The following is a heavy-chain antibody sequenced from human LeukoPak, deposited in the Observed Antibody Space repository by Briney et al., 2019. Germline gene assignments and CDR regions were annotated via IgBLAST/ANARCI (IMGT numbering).Heavy chain of an antibody. CDR2: IYHSGST. D-gene: IGHD3-22*01. CDR3: ARDGYDSSGYYLYYFDY. Sequence: SETLSLTCTVSGYSISSGYYWGWIRQPPGKGLEWIGSIYHSGSTYYNPSLKSRVTISVDTSKNQFSLKLSSVTAADTAVYYCARDGYDSSGYYLYYFDYWGQGTLVTVSS. J-gene: IGHJ4*02. CDR1: GYSISSGYY. V-gene: IGHV4-38-2*02.